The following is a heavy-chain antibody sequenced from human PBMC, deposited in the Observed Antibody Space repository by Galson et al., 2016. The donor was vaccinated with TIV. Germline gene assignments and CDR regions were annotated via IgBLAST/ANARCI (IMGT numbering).Heavy chain of an antibody. J-gene: IGHJ3*01. V-gene: IGHV4-30-4*01. CDR3: ARDAGTYYHAFDV. D-gene: IGHD3-22*01. Sequence: TLSLTCAVFGGSISNGDYHWSWIRQPPGKGLEWIGYIYYSGSTKINPSLKSRLTMSVDRSRNQFSLSLYSVTAADTAVYFCARDAGTYYHAFDVWGQGTMVTVSS. CDR1: GGSISNGDYH. CDR2: IYYSGST.